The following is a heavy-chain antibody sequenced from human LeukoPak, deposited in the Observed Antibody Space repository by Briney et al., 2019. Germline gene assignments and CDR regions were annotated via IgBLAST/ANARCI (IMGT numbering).Heavy chain of an antibody. CDR3: ATSRVLRFNWFDP. V-gene: IGHV4-39*01. J-gene: IGHJ5*02. Sequence: PSETLSLTCTVSGGSISSSSYYWGWIRQPPGKGLEWIGSIYYSGSTYYNPSLKSRVTISVDTSKNQFSLKLSSVTAADTAAYYCATSRVLRFNWFDPWGQGTLVTVS. D-gene: IGHD3-3*01. CDR1: GGSISSSSYY. CDR2: IYYSGST.